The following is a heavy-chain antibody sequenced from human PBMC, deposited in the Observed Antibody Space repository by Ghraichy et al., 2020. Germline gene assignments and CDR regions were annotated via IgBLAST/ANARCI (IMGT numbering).Heavy chain of an antibody. V-gene: IGHV4-34*01. D-gene: IGHD5-18*01. J-gene: IGHJ6*02. CDR3: ARGGSYSYGPTRYYYYYYGMDV. Sequence: SETLSLTCAVYGGSFSGYYWSWIRQPPGKGLEWIGEINHSGSTNYNPSLKSRVTISVDTSKNQFSLKLSSVTAADTAVYYCARGGSYSYGPTRYYYYYYGMDVWGQGTTVTVSS. CDR1: GGSFSGYY. CDR2: INHSGST.